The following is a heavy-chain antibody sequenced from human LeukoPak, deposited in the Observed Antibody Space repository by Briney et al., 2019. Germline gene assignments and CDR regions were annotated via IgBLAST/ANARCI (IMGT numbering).Heavy chain of an antibody. CDR1: GDSVSSNSAA. Sequence: PSQTLPLTCAISGDSVSSNSAAWNWIRQSPSRGLEWLGRTYYRSKWYNDYAVSVKSRITINPDTSKNQFSLQLNSVTPEDTAVYYCARVNTAGWGGRVYYYYYYMDVWGKGTTVTVSS. V-gene: IGHV6-1*01. J-gene: IGHJ6*03. CDR2: TYYRSKWYN. D-gene: IGHD6-19*01. CDR3: ARVNTAGWGGRVYYYYYYMDV.